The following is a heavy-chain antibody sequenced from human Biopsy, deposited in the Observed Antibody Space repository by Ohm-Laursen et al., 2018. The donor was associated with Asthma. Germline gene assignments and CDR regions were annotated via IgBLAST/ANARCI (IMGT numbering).Heavy chain of an antibody. J-gene: IGHJ6*02. CDR1: GGYTGSSDHH. CDR3: ARVVSYGDIYFGIDV. V-gene: IGHV4-30-4*01. Sequence: SQTLSLTCRVSGGYTGSSDHHWAWIRQAPGKGLEWIGFVFWSGSTHYSRSLERRVSISIDTATNEFSMKLRSVTPADTVVYFCARVVSYGDIYFGIDVWGPGNTVVVS. D-gene: IGHD4-17*01. CDR2: VFWSGST.